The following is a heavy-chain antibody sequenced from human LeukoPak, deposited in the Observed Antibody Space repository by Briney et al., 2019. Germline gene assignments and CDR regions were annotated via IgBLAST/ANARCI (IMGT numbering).Heavy chain of an antibody. J-gene: IGHJ4*02. CDR3: ARWQGMGYYDSSGLYYFDY. Sequence: SETLSLTCTVSGGSISSGGYYWSWIRQHPGKGLEWIGYIYYSGSTYYNPSLKSRVTISVDTSKNQFSLKLSSVTAADTAVYYCARWQGMGYYDSSGLYYFDYWGQGTLVTVSS. CDR2: IYYSGST. CDR1: GGSISSGGYY. V-gene: IGHV4-31*03. D-gene: IGHD3-22*01.